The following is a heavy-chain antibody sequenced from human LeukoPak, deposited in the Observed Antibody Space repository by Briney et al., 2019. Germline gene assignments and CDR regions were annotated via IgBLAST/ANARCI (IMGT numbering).Heavy chain of an antibody. CDR2: INHSGTT. J-gene: IGHJ6*04. D-gene: IGHD6-19*01. CDR1: GGSFSDYY. V-gene: IGHV4-34*01. CDR3: ARGLRLPSSSTPAVPHV. Sequence: PSETLSLTCAVYGGSFSDYYWNWIRQSPGKGLEWIGEINHSGTTNYNPSLKSRVTISVDTSKNQFSLRLSSVTAADTAIYHCARGLRLPSSSTPAVPHVWSKGTTVTVSA.